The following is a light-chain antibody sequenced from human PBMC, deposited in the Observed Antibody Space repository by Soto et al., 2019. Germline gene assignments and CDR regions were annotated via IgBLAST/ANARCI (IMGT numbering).Light chain of an antibody. CDR2: GNS. Sequence: QSVLTQPPSVSGAPGQRVTISCTGSSSNIGAGYDVHWYQQLPGTAPKLLIYGNSNRPSGVPDRFSGSKSGTSASLAITGLQAEDDADYYCQSYDSSLNGVFGGGTKLTVL. J-gene: IGLJ3*02. CDR3: QSYDSSLNGV. CDR1: SSNIGAGYD. V-gene: IGLV1-40*01.